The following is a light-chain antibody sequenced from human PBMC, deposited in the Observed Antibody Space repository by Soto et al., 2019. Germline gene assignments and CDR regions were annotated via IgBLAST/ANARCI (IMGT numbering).Light chain of an antibody. J-gene: IGLJ1*01. CDR1: TSDVGAYNH. Sequence: QSALTQPASVSGSPGQSITISCSGATSDVGAYNHVSWFQHHPGKAPKLMIYDVTNRPSGVSNRFSASKSGNTASLTISGLQADDEADYYCSSYTTGRTYVFGTGTKLTVL. CDR3: SSYTTGRTYV. V-gene: IGLV2-14*03. CDR2: DVT.